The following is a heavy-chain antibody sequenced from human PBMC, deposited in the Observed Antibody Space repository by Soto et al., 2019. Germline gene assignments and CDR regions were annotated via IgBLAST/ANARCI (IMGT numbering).Heavy chain of an antibody. V-gene: IGHV1-3*03. Sequence: ASVKVSCKASGYTFTSHAIHWVRQAPGQRLEWLGWIDVGNGKAKYSQKFRRRVTMTRDTSASTVYMQLSSLKYEDMAVYYCARNPAPDVDFNYYVMDVWGQGTTVTVSS. D-gene: IGHD3-10*02. J-gene: IGHJ6*02. CDR1: GYTFTSHA. CDR3: ARNPAPDVDFNYYVMDV. CDR2: IDVGNGKA.